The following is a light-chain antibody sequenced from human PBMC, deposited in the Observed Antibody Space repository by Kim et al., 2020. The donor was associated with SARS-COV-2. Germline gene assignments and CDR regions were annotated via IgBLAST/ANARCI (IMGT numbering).Light chain of an antibody. CDR2: KAS. CDR1: QSISSW. Sequence: AASVGDRVTITCRASQSISSWLAWYQQKPGKAPKLLIYKASSLESGVPSRFRGSGSGTEFTLTISSLQPDDFATYYCQQYNNYSTFGQGTKVEIK. CDR3: QQYNNYST. J-gene: IGKJ1*01. V-gene: IGKV1-5*03.